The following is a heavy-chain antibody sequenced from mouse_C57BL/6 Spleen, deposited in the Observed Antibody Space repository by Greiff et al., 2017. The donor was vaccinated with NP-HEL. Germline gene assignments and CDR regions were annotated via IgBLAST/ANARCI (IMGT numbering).Heavy chain of an antibody. CDR2: IRPNSGST. Sequence: QVQLQQPGAELVKPGASVKLSCKASGYTFTSYWMHWVKQRPGQGLEWIGMIRPNSGSTNYNEKFKSKATLTVDKSSSTAYMQLSSLTSEDSAVYYCASSYDYDDNWYFDVWGTGTTVTVSS. D-gene: IGHD2-4*01. V-gene: IGHV1-64*01. J-gene: IGHJ1*03. CDR3: ASSYDYDDNWYFDV. CDR1: GYTFTSYW.